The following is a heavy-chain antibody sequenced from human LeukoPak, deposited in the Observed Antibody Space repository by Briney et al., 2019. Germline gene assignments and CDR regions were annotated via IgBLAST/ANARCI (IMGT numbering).Heavy chain of an antibody. D-gene: IGHD5-24*01. Sequence: GGSLRLSCAASGFTFSSYEMDWVRRAPGKGLEWVSYIGSSGGSRYYADSVKGRFTSSRDNAKNSLYPQMNSLRVEDTAVYYCAREDGDAFDIWGQGTMVSVSS. CDR3: AREDGDAFDI. CDR1: GFTFSSYE. CDR2: IGSSGGSR. J-gene: IGHJ3*02. V-gene: IGHV3-48*03.